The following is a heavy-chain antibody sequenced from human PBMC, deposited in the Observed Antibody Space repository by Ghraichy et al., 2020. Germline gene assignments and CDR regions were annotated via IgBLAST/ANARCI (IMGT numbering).Heavy chain of an antibody. Sequence: GGSLRLSCAASGFPFSSYALNWVRQAPGKGLEWVSSLSVSGARTFYADSVKGRFIISSDNSLHTLFLQMNSLRFDDTAAYYCATSRAVEADLGDFDYWGQGALVTVSS. J-gene: IGHJ4*02. V-gene: IGHV3-23*01. CDR3: ATSRAVEADLGDFDY. CDR1: GFPFSSYA. CDR2: LSVSGART. D-gene: IGHD1-1*01.